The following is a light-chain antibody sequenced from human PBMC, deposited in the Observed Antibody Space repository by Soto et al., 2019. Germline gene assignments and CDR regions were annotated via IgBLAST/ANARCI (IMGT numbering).Light chain of an antibody. J-gene: IGKJ1*01. CDR1: QSVSSN. CDR2: GAS. CDR3: QQYNAWPRT. Sequence: EIVMTQSPATLSVSPGARATLSCRASQSVSSNLAWYQQKHGQPPRLLISGASTRATGIPARFSGSGSGTEFTLTISSLQSEDFAVYYCQQYNAWPRTFGQGTKVEIK. V-gene: IGKV3-15*01.